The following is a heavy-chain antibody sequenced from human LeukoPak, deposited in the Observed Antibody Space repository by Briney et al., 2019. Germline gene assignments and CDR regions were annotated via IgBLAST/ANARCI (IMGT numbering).Heavy chain of an antibody. CDR3: ARVRLLAARPGGMDV. CDR1: GFTFSSYS. J-gene: IGHJ6*02. CDR2: ISSSSSYI. Sequence: KPGGSLRLSCAASGFTFSSYSMNWVRQAPGKELEWVSSISSSSSYIYYADSVKGRFTISRDNAKNSLYLQMNSLRAEDTAVYYCARVRLLAARPGGMDVWGQGTTVTVSS. D-gene: IGHD6-6*01. V-gene: IGHV3-21*01.